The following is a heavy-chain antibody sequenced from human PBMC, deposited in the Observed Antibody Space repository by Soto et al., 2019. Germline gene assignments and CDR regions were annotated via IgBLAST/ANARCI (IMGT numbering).Heavy chain of an antibody. V-gene: IGHV4-4*07. D-gene: IGHD2-2*01. J-gene: IGHJ3*02. CDR1: GGSISSYY. CDR3: ARDPYCRSTSCYDAFDI. Sequence: QVQLQESGPGLVKPSETLSLTCSVSGGSISSYYWRWIRQPAGKALEWIGRIYTSGSTNYNPSLKRRVTMSVDTSKNQFSLKLTSVTAADTAVYYCARDPYCRSTSCYDAFDIWGQGTLVTVSS. CDR2: IYTSGST.